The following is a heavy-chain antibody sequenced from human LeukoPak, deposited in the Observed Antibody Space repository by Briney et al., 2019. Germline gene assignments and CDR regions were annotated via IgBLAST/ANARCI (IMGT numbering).Heavy chain of an antibody. CDR1: GGSISSYY. V-gene: IGHV4-59*01. Sequence: PSETLSLTCTVSGGSISSYYWTWIRQPPGEGLEWIAFIYYTGSIDYNPSLKSRVSLSVDTSKNQFSLSLTSVTAADTAFYYCARADGDGWFHDSWGQGTLVTVSS. CDR2: IYYTGSI. J-gene: IGHJ4*02. CDR3: ARADGDGWFHDS. D-gene: IGHD6-19*01.